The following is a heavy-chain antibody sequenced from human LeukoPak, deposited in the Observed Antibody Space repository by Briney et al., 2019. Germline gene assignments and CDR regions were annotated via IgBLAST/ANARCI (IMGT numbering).Heavy chain of an antibody. CDR3: ARVDYYGSGSYYNFLDYYYGMDV. CDR1: GFTFSSYA. D-gene: IGHD3-10*01. V-gene: IGHV3-30-3*01. J-gene: IGHJ6*02. CDR2: ISYDGSNK. Sequence: PGGSLRLSCAASGFTFSSYAMHWVRQAPGKGLEWVAVISYDGSNKYYADSVKGRFTTSRDNSKNTLYLQMNSLRAEDTAVYYCARVDYYGSGSYYNFLDYYYGMDVWGQGTTVTVSS.